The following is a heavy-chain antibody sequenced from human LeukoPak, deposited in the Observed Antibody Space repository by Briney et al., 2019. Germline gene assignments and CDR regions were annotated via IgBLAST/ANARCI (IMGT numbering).Heavy chain of an antibody. CDR2: ISAYNGNT. CDR3: ARRVGWTTDYYMDV. V-gene: IGHV1-18*01. Sequence: ASVKVSCKASGYTFTKYAITWVRQAPGQGLEWMGWISAYNGNTNYAQKVQGRVTMTTDTSTSTAYMELRSLRSDDTAVYYCARRVGWTTDYYMDVWGKGTTVTVSS. J-gene: IGHJ6*03. D-gene: IGHD6-19*01. CDR1: GYTFTKYA.